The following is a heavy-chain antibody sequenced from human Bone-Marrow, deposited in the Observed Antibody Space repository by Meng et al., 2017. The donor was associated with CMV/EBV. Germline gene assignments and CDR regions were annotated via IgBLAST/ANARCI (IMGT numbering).Heavy chain of an antibody. J-gene: IGHJ5*02. V-gene: IGHV4-59*01. CDR3: AREGCSSTSCYTGGWFDP. Sequence: SETLSLTCTVSGDSISNYYWNWIRQPPGKGLEWIGYIYYSGSTDYNPSLKSRVTISVDTSKNQFSLKLSSVTAADTAVYYCAREGCSSTSCYTGGWFDPWGQGTLVTVSS. CDR2: IYYSGST. CDR1: GDSISNYY. D-gene: IGHD2-2*02.